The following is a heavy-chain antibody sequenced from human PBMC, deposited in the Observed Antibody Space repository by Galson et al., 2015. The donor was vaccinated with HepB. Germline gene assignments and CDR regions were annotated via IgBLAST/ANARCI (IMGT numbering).Heavy chain of an antibody. CDR2: IYPGDSDT. Sequence: QSGAEVKKPGESLKISCKGSGYSFTSYWIGWVRQMPGKGLEWMGIIYPGDSDTRYSPSFQGQVTISADKSISTAYLQWSSLKASDTAMYDCARLVEEQLPPMGGDAVDSWGQGTMVSVSS. CDR3: ARLVEEQLPPMGGDAVDS. CDR1: GYSFTSYW. J-gene: IGHJ3*02. V-gene: IGHV5-51*03. D-gene: IGHD6-13*01.